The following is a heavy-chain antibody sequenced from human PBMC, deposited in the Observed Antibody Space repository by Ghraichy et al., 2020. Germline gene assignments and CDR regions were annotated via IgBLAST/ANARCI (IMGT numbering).Heavy chain of an antibody. J-gene: IGHJ4*01. CDR1: GYTFTSYG. Sequence: ASVKVSCKASGYTFTSYGISWVRQAPGQGLEWMGWISAYNGNTNYAQKLQGRVTITTDTSTSTAYMELRSLRSDDTAVYYCARGNTYQLLSSLHYWGHGTLVTVSS. D-gene: IGHD2-2*01. CDR3: ARGNTYQLLSSLHY. V-gene: IGHV1-18*01. CDR2: ISAYNGNT.